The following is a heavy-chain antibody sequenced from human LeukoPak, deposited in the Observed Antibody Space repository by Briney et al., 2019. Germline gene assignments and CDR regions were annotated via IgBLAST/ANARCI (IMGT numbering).Heavy chain of an antibody. D-gene: IGHD3-22*01. CDR1: GGSVSSGSYY. CDR2: IYYSGST. J-gene: IGHJ4*02. V-gene: IGHV4-61*01. Sequence: SETLSLTCTVSGGSVSSGSYYWSWIRQPPGKGLEWIGYIYYSGSTNYNPSLKSRVTISVDTSKNQFSLKLSSVTAADTAVYYCARSTYYYDGSGYFTFDYWGQGTLVTVSS. CDR3: ARSTYYYDGSGYFTFDY.